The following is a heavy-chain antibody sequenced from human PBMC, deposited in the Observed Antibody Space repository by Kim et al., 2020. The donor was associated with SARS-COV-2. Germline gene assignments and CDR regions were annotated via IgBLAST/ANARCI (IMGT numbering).Heavy chain of an antibody. CDR3: ARILTSGGII. Sequence: GGSLRLSCAASGFTFSSNYVHWVRQAPGKGPVWVSRISSDGTTPIYADSVKGRFTISTDNAKNTVYLEMNSLRAEDTAVYYCARILTSGGIIWGRGTLVTVSS. CDR2: ISSDGTTP. D-gene: IGHD1-26*01. CDR1: GFTFSSNY. V-gene: IGHV3-74*01. J-gene: IGHJ4*02.